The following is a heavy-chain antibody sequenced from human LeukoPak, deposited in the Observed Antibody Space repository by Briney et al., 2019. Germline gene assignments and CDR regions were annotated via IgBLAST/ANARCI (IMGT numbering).Heavy chain of an antibody. D-gene: IGHD3-22*01. Sequence: GGSLRLSCAASGFTFSSYWMHWVRQGPGKGLVWVSRINSDGKTTIYADSVKGRFTISRDNAKNTLYLQMNSLRAEDTAVYYCAREPPYYYDSSGYYDLYYWGQGTLVTVSS. CDR2: INSDGKTT. V-gene: IGHV3-74*01. J-gene: IGHJ4*02. CDR3: AREPPYYYDSSGYYDLYY. CDR1: GFTFSSYW.